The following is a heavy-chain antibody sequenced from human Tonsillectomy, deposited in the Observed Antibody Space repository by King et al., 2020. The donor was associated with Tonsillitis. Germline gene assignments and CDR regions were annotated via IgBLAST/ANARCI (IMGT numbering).Heavy chain of an antibody. D-gene: IGHD2/OR15-2a*01. CDR3: AKEVEQLKIVNWFDP. CDR2: ISGSGYNT. CDR1: GFTFSSYA. Sequence: VQLVESGGGLVQPGGSLRLSCAASGFTFSSYAMSWVRQAPGKGLEWVSAISGSGYNTDYADSVKGRFTISRDNSKNTLYLQMNSLRAEDTAVYYCAKEVEQLKIVNWFDPWGQGTLVIVSS. J-gene: IGHJ5*02. V-gene: IGHV3-23*04.